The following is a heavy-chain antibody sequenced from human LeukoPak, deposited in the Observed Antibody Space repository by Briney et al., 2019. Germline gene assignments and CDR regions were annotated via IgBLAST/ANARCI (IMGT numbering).Heavy chain of an antibody. J-gene: IGHJ4*02. D-gene: IGHD3-22*01. CDR3: ARSYHYDSSGYFGY. Sequence: PGGSLRLSCAASGFTFSDYYMSWIRQAPGKGLEWVSYISSSGSTIYYADSVKGRFTISRDNAKNSLYLQMNSLRVEDTAVYYCARSYHYDSSGYFGYWGQGTLVTVSS. V-gene: IGHV3-11*01. CDR1: GFTFSDYY. CDR2: ISSSGSTI.